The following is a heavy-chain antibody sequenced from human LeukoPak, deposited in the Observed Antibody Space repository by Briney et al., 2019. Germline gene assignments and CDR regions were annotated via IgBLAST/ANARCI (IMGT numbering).Heavy chain of an antibody. D-gene: IGHD6-6*01. Sequence: PGGSLRLSCAASGFTFSSYSMNWVRQAPGKGLEWLSYISSSSSTIYYADSVKGRFTISRDNAKNSLYLQMNSLRAEDTAVFYCARRSSSKDYWGQGTLVTVSS. CDR1: GFTFSSYS. CDR2: ISSSSSTI. V-gene: IGHV3-48*01. J-gene: IGHJ4*02. CDR3: ARRSSSKDY.